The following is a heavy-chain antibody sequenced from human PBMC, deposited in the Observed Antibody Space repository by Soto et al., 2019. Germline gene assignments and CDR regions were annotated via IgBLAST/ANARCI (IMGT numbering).Heavy chain of an antibody. Sequence: SETLSLTCNVSCGSISSYYWNWIRQSPGKGLEWIGYIYSSGITNYNPSLKSRVTISLDTTRNQLSLKLSSVTTADTAVYYCAGGVTSTLRGRRLDYWGQGTLVTVSS. V-gene: IGHV4-59*01. CDR2: IYSSGIT. D-gene: IGHD2-21*02. CDR1: CGSISSYY. CDR3: AGGVTSTLRGRRLDY. J-gene: IGHJ4*02.